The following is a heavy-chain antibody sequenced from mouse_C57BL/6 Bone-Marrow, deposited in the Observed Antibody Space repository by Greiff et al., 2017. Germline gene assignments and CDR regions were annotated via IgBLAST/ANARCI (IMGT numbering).Heavy chain of an antibody. D-gene: IGHD1-1*01. V-gene: IGHV1-53*01. Sequence: QVQLQQPGTELVKPGASVKLSCKASGYTFTSYWMHWVKQRPGQGLEWIGNFNPSNGGTNYNEKFKSKATLTVDKSSGTAYMQLSSLTAEDSAVYYGARSRVRTTVVAWYFDVWGTGTTVTVSS. CDR3: ARSRVRTTVVAWYFDV. CDR2: FNPSNGGT. J-gene: IGHJ1*03. CDR1: GYTFTSYW.